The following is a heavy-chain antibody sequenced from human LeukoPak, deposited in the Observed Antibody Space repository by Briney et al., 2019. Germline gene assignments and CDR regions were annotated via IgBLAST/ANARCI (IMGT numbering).Heavy chain of an antibody. D-gene: IGHD6-6*01. V-gene: IGHV3-23*01. CDR1: GFTFSSYA. CDR2: ISGSGGST. Sequence: GGSLRLSCAASGFTFSSYAMSWVRQAPGKGLEWVSAISGSGGSTYYADSVKGRFTISRDNSKNTLYPQMNSLRAEDTAVYYCAKGPSSSPWRSADYWGQGTLVTVSS. J-gene: IGHJ4*02. CDR3: AKGPSSSPWRSADY.